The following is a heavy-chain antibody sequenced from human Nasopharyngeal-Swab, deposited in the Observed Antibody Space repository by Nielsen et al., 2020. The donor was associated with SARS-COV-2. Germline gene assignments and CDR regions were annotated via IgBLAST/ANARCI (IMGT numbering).Heavy chain of an antibody. CDR1: GGSISSYY. D-gene: IGHD6-25*01. V-gene: IGHV4-4*07. J-gene: IGHJ4*02. CDR3: ATTGYSSVYYVH. CDR2: IYTSGST. Sequence: SETLSLTCTVSGGSISSYYWSWIRQPAGKGLEWIGRIYTSGSTNYNPSLESRVTLSVDTSKNQFSLNLISVTAADTAVYYCATTGYSSVYYVHWGQGVLVTVSS.